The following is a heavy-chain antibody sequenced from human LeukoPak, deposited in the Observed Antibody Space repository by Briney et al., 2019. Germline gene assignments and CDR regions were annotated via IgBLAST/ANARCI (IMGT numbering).Heavy chain of an antibody. CDR3: ATDLWALFDY. V-gene: IGHV1-24*01. Sequence: GASVTVSRKVSGYTLTQLSMHWLRQPPAKGREWVGGFDPEDGETIYAQKFQGRVTMTEDTSTDTAYMELSRLRSEDTGVYYCATDLWALFDYWGQGTLVTVSS. D-gene: IGHD7-27*01. J-gene: IGHJ4*02. CDR2: FDPEDGET. CDR1: GYTLTQLS.